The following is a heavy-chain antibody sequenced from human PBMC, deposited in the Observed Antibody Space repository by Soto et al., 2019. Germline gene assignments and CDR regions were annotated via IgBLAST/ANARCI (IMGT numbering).Heavy chain of an antibody. Sequence: GALVKVSCKTSGGTFSIYAISCVRQAPGQGIEWMGGIIPIFGTANYAQKFQGRVTITADESTSTAYMELSSLRSEDTAVYYCAKIRMIAASWDASDNWGRGTMVTVSS. D-gene: IGHD3-22*01. CDR2: IIPIFGTA. J-gene: IGHJ3*02. CDR1: GGTFSIYA. V-gene: IGHV1-69*13. CDR3: AKIRMIAASWDASDN.